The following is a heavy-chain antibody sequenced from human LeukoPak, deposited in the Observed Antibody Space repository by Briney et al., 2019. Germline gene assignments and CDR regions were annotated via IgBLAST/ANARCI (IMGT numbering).Heavy chain of an antibody. V-gene: IGHV4-39*07. CDR1: GGSISSSSYY. D-gene: IGHD1-26*01. J-gene: IGHJ4*02. CDR3: ARDKSGSFDY. Sequence: SETLSLTCSVSGGSISSSSYYWGWIRRPPGKGLEWIGSIYYSGSTYYNPSLKSRVTISVDTSKNQFSLKLSSVTAADTAVYYCARDKSGSFDYWGQGTLVTVSS. CDR2: IYYSGST.